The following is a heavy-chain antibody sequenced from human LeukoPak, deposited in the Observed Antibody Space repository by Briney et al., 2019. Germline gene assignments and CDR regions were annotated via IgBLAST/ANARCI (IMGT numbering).Heavy chain of an antibody. Sequence: SETLSLTCAVYGGSFSGYYWSWIRQPPGKGLEWIGEINHSESTNYNPSLKSRVTISVDTSKNQFSLKLSSVTAADTAVYYCARRGKYYYDSSGYYDFDYWGQGTLVTVSS. CDR2: INHSEST. D-gene: IGHD3-22*01. CDR1: GGSFSGYY. CDR3: ARRGKYYYDSSGYYDFDY. J-gene: IGHJ4*02. V-gene: IGHV4-34*01.